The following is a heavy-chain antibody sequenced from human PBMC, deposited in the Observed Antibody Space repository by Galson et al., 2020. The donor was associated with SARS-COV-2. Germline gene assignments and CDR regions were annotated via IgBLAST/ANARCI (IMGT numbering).Heavy chain of an antibody. CDR1: GFTVSSNY. D-gene: IGHD3-16*01. CDR3: ARDRWAGGVIGYYYGMDV. V-gene: IGHV3-53*01. J-gene: IGHJ6*02. CDR2: IYSGGST. Sequence: GGSLRLSCAASGFTVSSNYMSWVRQAPGKGLEWVSVIYSGGSTYYADSVKGRFTISRDNSKNTLYLQMNSLRAEDTAVYYCARDRWAGGVIGYYYGMDVWGQGTTVTVSS.